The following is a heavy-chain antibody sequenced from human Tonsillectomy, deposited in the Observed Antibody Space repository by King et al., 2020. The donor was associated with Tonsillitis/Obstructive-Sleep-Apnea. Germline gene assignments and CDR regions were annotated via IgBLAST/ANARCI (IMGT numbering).Heavy chain of an antibody. V-gene: IGHV3-7*03. CDR1: GFTLSNYW. Sequence: VQLVESGGGLVQPGGSLRLSCAASGFTLSNYWMSWVRQAPGKGLEWVANIKQDGSEKYYVDSVKGRFTISRDNAKNSVYLHVNSLRAEDTAVYYCAREAVAGFGSWGQGTLVTVSS. J-gene: IGHJ4*02. D-gene: IGHD6-19*01. CDR2: IKQDGSEK. CDR3: AREAVAGFGS.